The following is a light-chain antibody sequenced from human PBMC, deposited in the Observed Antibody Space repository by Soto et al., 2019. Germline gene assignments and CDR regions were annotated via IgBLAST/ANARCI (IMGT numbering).Light chain of an antibody. CDR1: QRISSN. CDR2: GAS. CDR3: QHYNDRPPWT. J-gene: IGKJ1*01. V-gene: IGKV3-15*01. Sequence: EIVMTQSPATLSVSPRERATLSCRASQRISSNLAWYQQKPGRAPRLLIFGASTRATDIPARFSGSGSGTEFTLTISTLQSEDFAVYYCQHYNDRPPWTFGQGTKVDIK.